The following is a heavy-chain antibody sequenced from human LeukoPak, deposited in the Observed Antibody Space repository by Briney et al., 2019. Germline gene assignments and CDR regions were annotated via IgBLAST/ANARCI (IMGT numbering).Heavy chain of an antibody. CDR3: ARHPGRKQNWTDP. J-gene: IGHJ5*02. CDR2: IYYSGST. V-gene: IGHV4-59*08. Sequence: SETLSLTCTVSGGSISSFYWAWIRQPPGKGLEWIGYIYYSGSTNYNPSLKSRVTISVDTSRTHFSLKLSSVTAADTAVYYCARHPGRKQNWTDPWGQGTLVTVSP. CDR1: GGSISSFY. D-gene: IGHD1-14*01.